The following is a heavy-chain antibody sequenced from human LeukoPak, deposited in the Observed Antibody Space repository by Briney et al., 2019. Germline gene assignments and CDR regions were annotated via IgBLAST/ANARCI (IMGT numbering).Heavy chain of an antibody. CDR2: IGTAGDT. Sequence: GGSLRLSCAASGFTFSSYDMHWVRQATAKGLEWVSAIGTAGDTYYPGSVKGRFTISRENAKNSLYLQMNSLRAGDTAVYYCARGGYYDFWSGHNYYYGMDVWGQGTTVTVSS. J-gene: IGHJ6*02. V-gene: IGHV3-13*01. CDR1: GFTFSSYD. D-gene: IGHD3-3*01. CDR3: ARGGYYDFWSGHNYYYGMDV.